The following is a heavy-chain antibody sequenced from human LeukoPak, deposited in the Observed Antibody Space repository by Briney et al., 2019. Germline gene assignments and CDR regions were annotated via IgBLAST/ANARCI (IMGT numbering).Heavy chain of an antibody. CDR2: IYTSGST. CDR3: ARFYGSGSYSPRGDYYYYMDV. CDR1: GGSISGYY. V-gene: IGHV4-4*07. J-gene: IGHJ6*03. D-gene: IGHD3-10*01. Sequence: SETLSLTCTVSGGSISGYYWSWIRQPAGKGLEWIGRIYTSGSTNYNPSLKSRVTMSVDTSKNQFSLKLSSVTAADTAVYYCARFYGSGSYSPRGDYYYYMDVWGKGTTVTISS.